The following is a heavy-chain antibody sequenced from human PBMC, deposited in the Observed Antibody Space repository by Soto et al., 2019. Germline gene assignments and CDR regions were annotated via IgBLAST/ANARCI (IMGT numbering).Heavy chain of an antibody. CDR3: AREGVSSITGTRPGYYYYGMDV. CDR2: IIPIFGTA. Sequence: ASVKVSCKASGGTFSSYAISWVRQAPGQGLEWMGGIIPIFGTANYAQKFQGRVTITADESTSTAYMELSSLRSEDTAVYYCAREGVSSITGTRPGYYYYGMDVWGQGTTVTVSS. D-gene: IGHD1-20*01. CDR1: GGTFSSYA. V-gene: IGHV1-69*13. J-gene: IGHJ6*02.